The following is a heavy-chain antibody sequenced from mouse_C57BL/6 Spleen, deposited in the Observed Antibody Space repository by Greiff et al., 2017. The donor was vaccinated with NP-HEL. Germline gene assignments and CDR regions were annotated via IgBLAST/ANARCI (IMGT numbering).Heavy chain of an antibody. V-gene: IGHV5-17*01. CDR1: GFTFSDYG. CDR2: ISSGSSTI. Sequence: EVQLQESGGGLVKPGGSLKLSCAASGFTFSDYGMHWVRQAPEKGLEWVAYISSGSSTIYYADTVKGRFTISRDNAKNTLFLQMTSLRSEDTAMYYCARNDYGNYGWFAYWGQGTLVTVSA. D-gene: IGHD2-1*01. J-gene: IGHJ3*01. CDR3: ARNDYGNYGWFAY.